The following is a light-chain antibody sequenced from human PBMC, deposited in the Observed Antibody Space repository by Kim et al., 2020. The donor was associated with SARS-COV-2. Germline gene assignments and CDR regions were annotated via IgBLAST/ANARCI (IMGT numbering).Light chain of an antibody. J-gene: IGLJ3*02. CDR1: SSDVGRYML. Sequence: GQSITISCTRTSSDVGRYMLVSWYQQQPGKVPKLMIYEVSKRPSGVSNRFSGSKSGNTASLTISGLLAEDEADYYCCSYAGSNTWMFGGGTKLTVL. CDR3: CSYAGSNTWM. V-gene: IGLV2-23*02. CDR2: EVS.